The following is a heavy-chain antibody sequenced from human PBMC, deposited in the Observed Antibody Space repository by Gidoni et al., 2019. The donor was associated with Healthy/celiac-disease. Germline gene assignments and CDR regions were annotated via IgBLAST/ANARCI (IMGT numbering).Heavy chain of an antibody. CDR1: GFTSSSYA. V-gene: IGHV3-30-3*01. CDR2: ISYDGSNK. J-gene: IGHJ6*02. CDR3: ARDTSHCSNGVCPMAGYHGMDV. Sequence: QVQLVESGGGVVQPGRSLRLSCAAPGFTSSSYARPWVRQAPGKGLEWVAVISYDGSNKYYADSVKGRFTISRDNSKNTLSLQMNSLRVEDTAVYYCARDTSHCSNGVCPMAGYHGMDVWGQGTTVTVSS. D-gene: IGHD2-8*01.